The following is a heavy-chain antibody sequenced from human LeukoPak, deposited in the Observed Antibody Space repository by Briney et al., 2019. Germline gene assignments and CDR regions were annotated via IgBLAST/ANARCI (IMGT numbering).Heavy chain of an antibody. CDR3: AREGPYGSGSNYDY. CDR1: GFTVSSNY. CDR2: IYSGGST. V-gene: IGHV3-66*01. J-gene: IGHJ4*02. D-gene: IGHD3-10*01. Sequence: GGSLRLSCEASGFTVSSNYMSWVRQAPGKGLEWVSVIYSGGSTYYADSVKGRFTISRDNSKNTLYPQMNSLRAEDTAVYYCAREGPYGSGSNYDYWGQGTLVTVSS.